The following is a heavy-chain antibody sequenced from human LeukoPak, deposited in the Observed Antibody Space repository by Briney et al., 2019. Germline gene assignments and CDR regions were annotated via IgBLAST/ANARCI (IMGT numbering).Heavy chain of an antibody. CDR2: INHSGST. CDR1: GGSFSGYY. J-gene: IGHJ5*02. Sequence: SETLSLTCAVYGGSFSGYYWSWIRQPPGKGLEWIGEINHSGSTNYNPSLKSRVTISEATSKNPFSLKLRPVTDADTAVYYCGRGRPPGYCSSTSCYRWFDPWGQGTLVTVSS. D-gene: IGHD2-2*01. V-gene: IGHV4-34*01. CDR3: GRGRPPGYCSSTSCYRWFDP.